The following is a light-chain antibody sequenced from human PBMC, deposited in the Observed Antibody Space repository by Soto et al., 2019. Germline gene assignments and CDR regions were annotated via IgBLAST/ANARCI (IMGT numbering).Light chain of an antibody. Sequence: QSVLTQPASVSGSTGQSIAISCTRSSSDVGIYNYVSWYQQHPGKVPKLIIYEVTNRPSGVSNRFSGSKSGNTASLTISGLQAEDEADYYCSSYTTSSTRVFGTGTKVTVL. CDR2: EVT. J-gene: IGLJ1*01. CDR3: SSYTTSSTRV. CDR1: SSDVGIYNY. V-gene: IGLV2-14*01.